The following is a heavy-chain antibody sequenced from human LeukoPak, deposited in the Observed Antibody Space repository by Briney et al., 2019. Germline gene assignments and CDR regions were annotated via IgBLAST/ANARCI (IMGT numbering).Heavy chain of an antibody. Sequence: TGGSLRLSCAASGFTFSSYSMNWVRQAPGKGLEWVSSISSSSSYIYYADSVKGRFTISRDNAKNLLYLQMNSLRAEDTAIYYCARENSGIAATDIIDSWGQGTLVTVSS. CDR2: ISSSSSYI. CDR1: GFTFSSYS. J-gene: IGHJ4*02. D-gene: IGHD6-13*01. V-gene: IGHV3-21*06. CDR3: ARENSGIAATDIIDS.